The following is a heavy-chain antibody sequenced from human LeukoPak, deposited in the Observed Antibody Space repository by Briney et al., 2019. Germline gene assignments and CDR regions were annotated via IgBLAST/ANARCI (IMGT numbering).Heavy chain of an antibody. D-gene: IGHD6-25*01. J-gene: IGHJ4*02. V-gene: IGHV6-1*01. CDR3: ARAAPSIAAGGDYFDY. Sequence: SQTLSPTCAISGDSVSSNSAAWNWIRQSPSRGLEWLGRTYYRSKWYNDYAVSVKSRITINPDTSKNQFSLQLNSVTPEDTAVYYCARAAPSIAAGGDYFDYWGQGTLVTVSS. CDR1: GDSVSSNSAA. CDR2: TYYRSKWYN.